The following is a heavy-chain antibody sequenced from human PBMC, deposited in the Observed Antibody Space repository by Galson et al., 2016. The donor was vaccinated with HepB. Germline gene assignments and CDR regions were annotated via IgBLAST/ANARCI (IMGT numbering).Heavy chain of an antibody. Sequence: SVKVSCKASGDPFDTYGISWVRQAPGQGLEWMGGIIPIYATGKSAQKFQGRVTLTADKSTNTAYVELSSLRSEDTAVYYCASYRRVLTHRRPPDSWGQGTLVTVSS. D-gene: IGHD2-21*02. J-gene: IGHJ4*02. CDR3: ASYRRVLTHRRPPDS. V-gene: IGHV1-69*06. CDR1: GDPFDTYG. CDR2: IIPIYATG.